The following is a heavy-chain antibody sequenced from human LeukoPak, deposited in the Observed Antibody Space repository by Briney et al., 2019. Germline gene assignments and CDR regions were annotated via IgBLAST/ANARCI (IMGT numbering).Heavy chain of an antibody. D-gene: IGHD3-10*01. V-gene: IGHV1-69*04. CDR2: IIPILGIA. J-gene: IGHJ6*03. CDR3: ARGSYYGSGINYSTYYYYYYMDV. Sequence: SVKVSCKASGGTFSSYAISWVRQAPGQGLEWMGRIIPILGIANYAQKFQGRVTITADKSTSTAYMELSSLRSEDTAVYHCARGSYYGSGINYSTYYYYYYMDVWGKGTTVTVSS. CDR1: GGTFSSYA.